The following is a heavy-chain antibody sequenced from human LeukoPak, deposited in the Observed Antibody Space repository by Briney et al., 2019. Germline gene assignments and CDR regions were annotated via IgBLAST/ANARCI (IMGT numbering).Heavy chain of an antibody. D-gene: IGHD3-3*01. CDR1: GFTFSSYA. V-gene: IGHV3-23*01. Sequence: GGSLRLSCAASGFTFSSYAMSWVRQAPGKGLEWVSAISGSGGSTYYADSVKGRFTISRDNSKNTLYLQMNSLRAEDTAVYYCAKAPRPQLRFLEWGYFDYWGQGTLSPSPQ. J-gene: IGHJ4*02. CDR3: AKAPRPQLRFLEWGYFDY. CDR2: ISGSGGST.